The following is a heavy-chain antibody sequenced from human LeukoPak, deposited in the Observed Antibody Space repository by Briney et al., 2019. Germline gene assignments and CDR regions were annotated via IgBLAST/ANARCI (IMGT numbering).Heavy chain of an antibody. D-gene: IGHD5-18*01. CDR2: ISYDGSNK. V-gene: IGHV3-30-3*01. J-gene: IGHJ4*02. CDR1: GFTFSSNA. Sequence: GGSLRLSCAASGFTFSSNAMHWVRQAPGKGLEWVALISYDGSNKYYADSVKGRFTISRDNSKNTLYLQMNSLRAEDTAVYYCARDYSYGFLNWGQGTLATVSS. CDR3: ARDYSYGFLN.